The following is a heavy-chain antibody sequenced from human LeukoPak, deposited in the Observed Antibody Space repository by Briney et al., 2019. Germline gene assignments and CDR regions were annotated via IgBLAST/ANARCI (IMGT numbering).Heavy chain of an antibody. Sequence: GRSLGLSCAASGFTFEDHVMHWVRQAPGKGLEWVSSISWSGDRMGYADAVKGRFTISRDNAKNSLSLQMNSLRVEDTALYYCAKDLGGSATTVWGQGTPVTVSS. J-gene: IGHJ4*02. CDR3: AKDLGGSATTV. CDR2: ISWSGDRM. V-gene: IGHV3-9*01. D-gene: IGHD2-2*01. CDR1: GFTFEDHV.